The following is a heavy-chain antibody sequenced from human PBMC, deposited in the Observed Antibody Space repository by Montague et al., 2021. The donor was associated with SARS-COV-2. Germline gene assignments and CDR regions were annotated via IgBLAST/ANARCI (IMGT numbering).Heavy chain of an antibody. V-gene: IGHV4-59*01. CDR3: ARAQKTCFIANCVNYFDV. CDR2: VHYTGST. D-gene: IGHD2/OR15-2a*01. J-gene: IGHJ6*02. CDR1: GGSISSYY. Sequence: SETLSLTCEVSGGSISSYYWSWIRQSPGKGLEWIGYVHYTGSTKYNPSLKTRVTLSLDTPKNRFSLKLSSVTAADTAVFYCARAQKTCFIANCVNYFDVWGQGTKVTVSS.